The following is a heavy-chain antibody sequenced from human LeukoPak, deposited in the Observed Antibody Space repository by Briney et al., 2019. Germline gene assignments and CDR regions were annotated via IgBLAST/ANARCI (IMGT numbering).Heavy chain of an antibody. CDR2: ISGSGGST. J-gene: IGHJ4*02. V-gene: IGHV3-23*01. Sequence: GGSLRLSCAASGFTFSSYAMSWVRQAPGKGLEWVSGISGSGGSTYYADSVKGRFTISGDNSKNTLYLQMNSLRAEDTAVYYCAKDSLGYSSSWYSYWGQGTLVTVSS. D-gene: IGHD6-13*01. CDR3: AKDSLGYSSSWYSY. CDR1: GFTFSSYA.